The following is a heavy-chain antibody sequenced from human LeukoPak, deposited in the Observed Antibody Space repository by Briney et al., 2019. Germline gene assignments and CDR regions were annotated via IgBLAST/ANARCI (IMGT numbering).Heavy chain of an antibody. D-gene: IGHD6-13*01. J-gene: IGHJ4*02. CDR2: IYYSGST. V-gene: IGHV4-59*08. Sequence: SETLSLTCTVSGGSISSYYWSWLRQPPGKGLEWLGYIYYSGSTNYNPSLKSRVTISVDTPKNQFSLRLSSVTAADTAVYYCARLPPYSSSWYFDYWGQGTLVTVSS. CDR1: GGSISSYY. CDR3: ARLPPYSSSWYFDY.